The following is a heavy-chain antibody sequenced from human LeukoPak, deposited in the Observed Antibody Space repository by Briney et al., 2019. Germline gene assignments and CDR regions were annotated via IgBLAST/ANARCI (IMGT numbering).Heavy chain of an antibody. V-gene: IGHV4-59*01. CDR3: ASSLVGALTGWFDP. CDR1: GGSISSYY. J-gene: IGHJ5*02. Sequence: SETLSLTCTVSGGSISSYYWSWIRQPPGKGREWMGYIYYSGSTNYNPSLKSRVTISVATSKNQFSLKLSSVPGADTAVYYCASSLVGALTGWFDPWGQGTLVTVSS. CDR2: IYYSGST. D-gene: IGHD1-26*01.